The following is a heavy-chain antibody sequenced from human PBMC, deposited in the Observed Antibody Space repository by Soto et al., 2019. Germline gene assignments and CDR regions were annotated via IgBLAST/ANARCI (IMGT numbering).Heavy chain of an antibody. D-gene: IGHD2-8*01. J-gene: IGHJ4*02. CDR2: IYYSGST. V-gene: IGHV4-59*08. Sequence: SETLSLTCTVSGGSISSYYWSWIRQPPGKGLEWIGYIYYSGSTNYNPSLKSRVTISVDTSKNQFSLKLSSVTAADTAVYYCARRSCTNGVCYYFDYWGQGTLVTVSS. CDR1: GGSISSYY. CDR3: ARRSCTNGVCYYFDY.